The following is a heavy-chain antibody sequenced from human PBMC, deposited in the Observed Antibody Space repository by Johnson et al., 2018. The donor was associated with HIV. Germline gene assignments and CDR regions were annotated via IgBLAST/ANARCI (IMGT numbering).Heavy chain of an antibody. CDR2: IRYDGSNK. V-gene: IGHV3-30*02. Sequence: QVQLMESGGGVVQPGRSLRLSCAASGFTFSSYGMHWVRQAPGKGLEWVAFIRYDGSNKYYADSVKGRFTISRDNSKNTLYLQMNSLRAEDTAVYYCAKVGLYSGYEYDAFDIWGQGTMVTVSS. CDR3: AKVGLYSGYEYDAFDI. D-gene: IGHD5-12*01. CDR1: GFTFSSYG. J-gene: IGHJ3*02.